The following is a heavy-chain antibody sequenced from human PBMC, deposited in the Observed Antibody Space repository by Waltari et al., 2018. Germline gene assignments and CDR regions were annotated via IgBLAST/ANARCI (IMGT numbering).Heavy chain of an antibody. CDR3: ARDRGRGIYLDS. CDR2: VHQSGRT. D-gene: IGHD2-15*01. Sequence: QLQMQESGPGLVKPSGTLSLTCAVSGDSMSSTDWWSWVRQSPGKGLEWIGQVHQSGRTNYNPPFASRVTMSIDTSINQFSLRVTSATAADTAVYYCARDRGRGIYLDSWGPGTLVTVSP. J-gene: IGHJ4*02. V-gene: IGHV4-4*02. CDR1: GDSMSSTDW.